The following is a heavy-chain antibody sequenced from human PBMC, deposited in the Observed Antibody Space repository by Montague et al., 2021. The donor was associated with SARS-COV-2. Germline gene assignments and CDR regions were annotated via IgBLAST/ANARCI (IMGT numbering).Heavy chain of an antibody. CDR3: APLGFDSRSYYTPHNWFDP. D-gene: IGHD3-10*01. Sequence: PALVKPTQTLTLTCTFSGISLSTSGVGVAWIRQPPGKALEWLALIYWDDDERCRPSMRSRLTITKDTSENQVVLRMTNMDPMDTATYYCAPLGFDSRSYYTPHNWFDPWGQGILVTVSS. CDR2: IYWDDDE. J-gene: IGHJ5*02. V-gene: IGHV2-5*02. CDR1: GISLSTSGVG.